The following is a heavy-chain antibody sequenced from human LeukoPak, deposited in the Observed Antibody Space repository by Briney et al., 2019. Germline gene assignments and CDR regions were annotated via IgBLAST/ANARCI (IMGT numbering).Heavy chain of an antibody. CDR3: ARDQGAVAPDY. CDR1: GLTFSSYW. J-gene: IGHJ4*02. D-gene: IGHD6-19*01. CDR2: IKQDGSEK. Sequence: GGSLRLSCAASGLTFSSYWMSWVRQAPGKGLEWVANIKQDGSEKYYVDSVKGRFTISRDNAKNSLYLQMNSLRAEDTAVYYCARDQGAVAPDYWGQGTLVTVSS. V-gene: IGHV3-7*01.